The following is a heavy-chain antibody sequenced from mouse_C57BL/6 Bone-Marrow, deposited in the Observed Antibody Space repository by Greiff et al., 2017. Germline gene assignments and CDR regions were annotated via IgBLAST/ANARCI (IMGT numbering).Heavy chain of an antibody. CDR3: ARRGVTTPLAY. CDR1: GYTFTSYW. D-gene: IGHD2-2*01. CDR2: IDPSVSYT. V-gene: IGHV1-69*01. Sequence: VQLQQPGAELVMPGASVKLSCKASGYTFTSYWMHWVKQRPGQGLEWIGEIDPSVSYTIYNQKFKGKSTLTVDKSSSTAYMQLGSMTSEDSAVYYCARRGVTTPLAYGDQGTLVTVSA. J-gene: IGHJ3*01.